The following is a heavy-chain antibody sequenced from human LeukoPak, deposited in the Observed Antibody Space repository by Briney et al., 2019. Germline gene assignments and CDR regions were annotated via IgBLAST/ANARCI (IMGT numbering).Heavy chain of an antibody. D-gene: IGHD6-19*01. J-gene: IGHJ4*02. CDR3: ARVSPLKDSSGYAQDY. CDR2: IIPILGIA. Sequence: ASVKVSCKASGGTFSSYAISWVRQAPGQGLEWMGRIIPILGIANYAQKFQGRVTITADKSTSTAYMELSSLGSEDTAVYYCARVSPLKDSSGYAQDYWGQGTLVTLSS. CDR1: GGTFSSYA. V-gene: IGHV1-69*04.